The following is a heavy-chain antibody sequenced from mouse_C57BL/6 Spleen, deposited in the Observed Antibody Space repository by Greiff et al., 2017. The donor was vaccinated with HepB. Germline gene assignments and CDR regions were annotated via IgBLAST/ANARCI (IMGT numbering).Heavy chain of an antibody. CDR3: VRAYKDYAMDY. Sequence: EVKLMESGGGLVQPKGSLKLSCAASGFSFNTYAMNWVRQAPGKGLEWVARIRSKSNNYATYYADSVKDRFTISRDDSESMLYLQMNNLKTEDTAMYYCVRAYKDYAMDYWGQGTSVTVSS. V-gene: IGHV10-1*01. CDR2: IRSKSNNYAT. CDR1: GFSFNTYA. J-gene: IGHJ4*01. D-gene: IGHD6-5*01.